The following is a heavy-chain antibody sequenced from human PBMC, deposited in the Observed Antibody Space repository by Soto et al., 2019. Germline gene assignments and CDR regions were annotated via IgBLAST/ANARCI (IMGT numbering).Heavy chain of an antibody. CDR2: IYPGDSDT. V-gene: IGHV5-51*01. CDR1: GYSFTSYW. CDR3: ARHVDTAMGKLYGMDV. Sequence: GESLKISCKGSGYSFTSYWIGWVRQMPGKGLEWMGIIYPGDSDTRYSPSFQGQVTISADKSISTAYLQWSSLKASDTAMYYCARHVDTAMGKLYGMDVWGQGTTVTVSS. D-gene: IGHD5-18*01. J-gene: IGHJ6*02.